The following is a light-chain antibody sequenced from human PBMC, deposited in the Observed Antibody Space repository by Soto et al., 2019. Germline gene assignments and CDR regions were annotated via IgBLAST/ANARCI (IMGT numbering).Light chain of an antibody. V-gene: IGKV3-20*01. Sequence: EVALTQSPGTLSLSPGERATLSCRASQSVSGTYIAWYQQKPGQAPRLIIYGASTRATGIPDRFSGSGSGTEFTLTIGTLEPEDFAVYYCQQYGSSPRSFGQGTKVDIK. CDR3: QQYGSSPRS. CDR1: QSVSGTY. J-gene: IGKJ1*01. CDR2: GAS.